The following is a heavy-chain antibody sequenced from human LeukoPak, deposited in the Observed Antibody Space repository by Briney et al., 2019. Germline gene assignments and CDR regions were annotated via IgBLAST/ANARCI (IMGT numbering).Heavy chain of an antibody. CDR1: GFPVRRRY. V-gene: IGHV3-53*01. D-gene: IGHD3-3*01. CDR3: ASLEGGPSDGR. CDR2: IYSGGTT. J-gene: IGHJ4*02. Sequence: GGSLRLSCEVSGFPVRRRYMTWVRQPPGKGLECVAVIYSGGTTYHIDSVKGRFTISRDISKSTMYLEMNNLRVEDTATYYCASLEGGPSDGRWGQGTLVIVSS.